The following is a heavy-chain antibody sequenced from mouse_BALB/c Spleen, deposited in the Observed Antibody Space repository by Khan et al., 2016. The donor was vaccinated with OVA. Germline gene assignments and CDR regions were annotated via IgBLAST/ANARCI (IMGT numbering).Heavy chain of an antibody. CDR1: GHAFSNYW. CDR3: ARAGYDGYCRACLAY. V-gene: IGHV1-80*01. J-gene: IGHJ3*01. Sequence: QVRLQQAGAELVRPGSSVKISCKASGHAFSNYWMYRVKQRPGQGLEWIGQTSPGEANTNYNGKFKGKVTLTVDKSSRTAYIQLISLSSEDSAVYCCARAGYDGYCRACLAYWGQGTLVTVSA. D-gene: IGHD2-3*01. CDR2: TSPGEANT.